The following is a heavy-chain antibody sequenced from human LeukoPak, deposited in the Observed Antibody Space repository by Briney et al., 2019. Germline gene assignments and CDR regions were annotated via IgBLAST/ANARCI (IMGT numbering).Heavy chain of an antibody. CDR3: ARELRYFDVRAEDV. Sequence: GGSLRLSCAASGFTVSSNYMSWVRQAPGKGLGWVSVIYSGGSIYYADSVKGRFTISRDNSKNTLYLQMNSLRAEDTAVYYCARELRYFDVRAEDVWGQGTTVTVSS. J-gene: IGHJ6*02. V-gene: IGHV3-53*01. CDR2: IYSGGSI. D-gene: IGHD3-9*01. CDR1: GFTVSSNY.